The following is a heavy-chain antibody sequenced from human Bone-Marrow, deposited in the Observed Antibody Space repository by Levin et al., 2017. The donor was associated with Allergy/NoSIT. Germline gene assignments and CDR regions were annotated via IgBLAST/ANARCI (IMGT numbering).Heavy chain of an antibody. J-gene: IGHJ4*02. CDR1: GFSLTTGGMC. Sequence: SGPTLVKPTRTLTLTCTFSGFSLTTGGMCVSWIRQPPGKALEWLARIDWDNDKYYNSSLKTRLTISKDTSKNQVVLRMTNMYPVDTATYYCARIAPYSSGVSRFDYWGQGTLVTVSS. V-gene: IGHV2-70*11. D-gene: IGHD3-22*01. CDR3: ARIAPYSSGVSRFDY. CDR2: IDWDNDK.